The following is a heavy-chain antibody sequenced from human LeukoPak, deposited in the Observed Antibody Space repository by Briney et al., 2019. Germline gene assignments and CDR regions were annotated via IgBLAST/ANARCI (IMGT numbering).Heavy chain of an antibody. J-gene: IGHJ2*01. Sequence: SQTLSLTCTVSGGSISSGSYYWSWIRQPAGKGLEWIGRIYTSGSTNYNPSLKSRVTMSVDTSKNQFSLKLSSVTAADTAVYYCARSIAAAGKNYWYFDLWGRGTLVTVSS. CDR3: ARSIAAAGKNYWYFDL. CDR1: GGSISSGSYY. V-gene: IGHV4-61*02. D-gene: IGHD6-13*01. CDR2: IYTSGST.